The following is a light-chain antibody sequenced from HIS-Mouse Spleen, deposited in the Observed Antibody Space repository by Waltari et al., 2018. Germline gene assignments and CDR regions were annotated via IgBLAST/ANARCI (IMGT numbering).Light chain of an antibody. CDR3: QQYNNWPWT. CDR2: GAS. CDR1: QSVSSN. J-gene: IGKJ1*01. V-gene: IGKV3-15*01. Sequence: EIVMTQSPATLSVSPGERATLSCRASQSVSSNLAWYPLKPGQAPRLLIYGASTRATGIPARFSGSGSGTEFTLTISSMQSEDFAVYYCQQYNNWPWTFGQGTKVEIK.